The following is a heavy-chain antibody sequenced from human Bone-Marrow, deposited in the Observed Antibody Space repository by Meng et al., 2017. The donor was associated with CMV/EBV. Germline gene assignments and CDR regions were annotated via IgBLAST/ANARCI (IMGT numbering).Heavy chain of an antibody. CDR2: ISWVGGSA. D-gene: IGHD6-19*01. Sequence: GFSFADYIMPWVRPAPGKGLEWVALISWVGGSASYADSVKGRFTISRDNSKKSLYLQMNSLRTEDTAVYYCAKAGIALAGGDYYFDYWGQGTLVTVSS. J-gene: IGHJ4*02. V-gene: IGHV3-43*01. CDR1: GFSFADYI. CDR3: AKAGIALAGGDYYFDY.